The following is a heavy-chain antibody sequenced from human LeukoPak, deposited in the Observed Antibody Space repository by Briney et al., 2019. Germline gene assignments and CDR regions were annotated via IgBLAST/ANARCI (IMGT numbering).Heavy chain of an antibody. CDR2: LSGSGGST. V-gene: IGHV3-23*01. CDR1: GLIFNKHA. D-gene: IGHD4/OR15-4a*01. Sequence: GGSLRLSCAASGLIFNKHAMSWVRQAPGKGLEWVSGLSGSGGSTDYADSVKGRFTVSRDNSKNTLFLQMNSLRAEDTAIYYCAKERDYGPADYWGQGTLVTVSS. CDR3: AKERDYGPADY. J-gene: IGHJ4*02.